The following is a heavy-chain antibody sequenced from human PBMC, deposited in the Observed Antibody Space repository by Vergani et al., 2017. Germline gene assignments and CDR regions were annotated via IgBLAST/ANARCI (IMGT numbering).Heavy chain of an antibody. J-gene: IGHJ4*02. V-gene: IGHV3-15*01. CDR1: GFTFINAW. CDR3: SRGRRYSFGYSDY. Sequence: EVQLVESGGGLVKPGGSLRLSCAASGFTFINAWMTWVRQAPGKGLEWVGRIISKTDGGTTYYAAPVKGKFTISRDDSKRLAYLQLSGLKTEDTAVYFCSRGRRYSFGYSDYWGQGTLVTVSS. D-gene: IGHD5-18*01. CDR2: IISKTDGGTT.